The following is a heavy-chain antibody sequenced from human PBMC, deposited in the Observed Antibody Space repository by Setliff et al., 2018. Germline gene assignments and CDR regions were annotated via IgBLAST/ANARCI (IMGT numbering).Heavy chain of an antibody. CDR3: AKILTGYDAFDI. V-gene: IGHV3-7*01. CDR1: GQSFSDYY. D-gene: IGHD2-15*01. Sequence: ETLSLTCAIYGQSFSDYYWSWVRQAPGKGLEWVANIKQDGSEKYYVDSVKGRFTISRDNAKNSLFLQMNSLRAEDTAVYYCAKILTGYDAFDIWGPGTMVTVSS. CDR2: IKQDGSEK. J-gene: IGHJ3*02.